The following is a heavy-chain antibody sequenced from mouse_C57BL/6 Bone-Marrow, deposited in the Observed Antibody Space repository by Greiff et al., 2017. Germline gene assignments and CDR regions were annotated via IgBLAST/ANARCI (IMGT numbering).Heavy chain of an antibody. Sequence: QVQLQQPGAELVKPGASVKMSCKASGYTFTSCWITWVKQRPGQGLEWIGDIYPGSGSTNYNEKFKSKATLTVDTSSSTAYMQLSSLTSEDSAVYYGARRRVYYGSVDYWGQGTTLTVSS. D-gene: IGHD1-1*01. CDR1: GYTFTSCW. J-gene: IGHJ2*01. CDR3: ARRRVYYGSVDY. V-gene: IGHV1-55*01. CDR2: IYPGSGST.